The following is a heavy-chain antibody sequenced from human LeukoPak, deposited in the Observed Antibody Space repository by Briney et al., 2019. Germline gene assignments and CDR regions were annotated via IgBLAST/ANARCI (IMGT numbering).Heavy chain of an antibody. CDR3: ACLRGPSDY. Sequence: PGGSLRLSCAASGFTFSSYEMNWVRQAPGKGLDWVSYISTSGSIIYYADSVKGRFTISRDNTQNSLYLQMDSLTADDTAVYCCACLRGPSDYWGQGTLVTVSS. V-gene: IGHV3-48*03. D-gene: IGHD4-17*01. CDR1: GFTFSSYE. J-gene: IGHJ4*02. CDR2: ISTSGSII.